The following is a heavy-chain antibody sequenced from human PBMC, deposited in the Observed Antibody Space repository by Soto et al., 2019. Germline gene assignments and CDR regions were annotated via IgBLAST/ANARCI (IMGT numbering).Heavy chain of an antibody. CDR3: ARPRGGYYDSSGYFFDY. Sequence: QVQLVQSGAEVKKPGSSVKVSCKASGGTFSSYAISWVRQAPGQGLEWMGGIIPIFGTANYAQKFQGRVTITADESTSTAYMELSSLRSEDTAVYYCARPRGGYYDSSGYFFDYWGQGTLVTVSS. J-gene: IGHJ4*02. CDR1: GGTFSSYA. D-gene: IGHD3-22*01. CDR2: IIPIFGTA. V-gene: IGHV1-69*01.